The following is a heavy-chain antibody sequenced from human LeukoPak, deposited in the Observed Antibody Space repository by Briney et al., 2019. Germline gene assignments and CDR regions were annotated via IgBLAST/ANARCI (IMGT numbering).Heavy chain of an antibody. J-gene: IGHJ4*02. CDR1: GESFSHYY. D-gene: IGHD2-2*01. CDR3: ARVCISCGGGSDY. Sequence: SETLSLTCAVYGESFSHYYWNWIRQSPGKGLEWIGEINLSGTTNYNPSLKSRVTISVDTSKNQFSLKLSSVTAADTAVYYCARVCISCGGGSDYWGQGTLVTVSS. CDR2: INLSGTT. V-gene: IGHV4-34*01.